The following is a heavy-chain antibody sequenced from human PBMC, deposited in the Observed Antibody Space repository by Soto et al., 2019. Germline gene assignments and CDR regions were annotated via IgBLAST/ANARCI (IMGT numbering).Heavy chain of an antibody. Sequence: QVQLVQSGAEVKKPGASVKVSCKASGYTFTTYYIHWVRQAPGQGLEWMGIINPSGGNITYAQMFQVSVHMTRATPTSTVYMELNSLRSEDTAVYYCGREGGYQRFDYWGQGALVTV. CDR1: GYTFTTYY. CDR3: GREGGYQRFDY. D-gene: IGHD2-2*01. J-gene: IGHJ4*02. CDR2: INPSGGNI. V-gene: IGHV1-46*03.